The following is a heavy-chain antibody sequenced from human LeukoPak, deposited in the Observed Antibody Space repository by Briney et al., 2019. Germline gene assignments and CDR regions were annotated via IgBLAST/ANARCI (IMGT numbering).Heavy chain of an antibody. D-gene: IGHD2-2*02. Sequence: SETLSLTCTVSGYSVISGYSWEWIRQPPGKGLEWIGSFHYSGSTYYNPSLMSRVTISGDTSKNQFSLRLSSVTAADTAVYYCARAYCSSTSCYTEGWFDPWGQGTLVTVSS. CDR2: FHYSGST. CDR1: GYSVISGYS. CDR3: ARAYCSSTSCYTEGWFDP. V-gene: IGHV4-38-2*02. J-gene: IGHJ5*02.